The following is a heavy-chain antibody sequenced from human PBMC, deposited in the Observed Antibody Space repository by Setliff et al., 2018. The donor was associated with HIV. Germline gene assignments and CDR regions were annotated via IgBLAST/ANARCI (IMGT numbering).Heavy chain of an antibody. J-gene: IGHJ5*02. V-gene: IGHV4-31*03. D-gene: IGHD4-4*01. CDR3: ARADVYSYYDFDP. CDR1: GGSISSGGYY. CDR2: IYYSGGT. Sequence: SETLSLTCTVSGGSISSGGYYWSWIRQLPGKGLEWIGYIYYSGGTYYNPSLKSRVTISVDTSKNQFSLKLNSVTAADTAVYYCARADVYSYYDFDPWGQGALVTVSS.